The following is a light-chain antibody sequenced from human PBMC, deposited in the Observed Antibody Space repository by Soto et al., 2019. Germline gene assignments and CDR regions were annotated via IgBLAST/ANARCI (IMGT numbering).Light chain of an antibody. Sequence: IQLTQSPSSLSTSVRDRVTITCRASQSIASYLNWYQQKPGKAPKFLIYAASTLQSGVPSRFSGSGSGTDFTLTISSLQPEDFATYFCQQSYSTPITFGQGTRLEIK. CDR1: QSIASY. J-gene: IGKJ5*01. CDR3: QQSYSTPIT. V-gene: IGKV1-39*01. CDR2: AAS.